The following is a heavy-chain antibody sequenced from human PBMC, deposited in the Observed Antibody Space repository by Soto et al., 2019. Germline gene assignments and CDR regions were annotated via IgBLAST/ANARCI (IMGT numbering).Heavy chain of an antibody. CDR1: GGSISSSSYY. V-gene: IGHV4-39*01. CDR2: IYYSGST. Sequence: SETLSLTCSVSGGSISSSSYYWGWIRQPPGKGLEWIGSIYYSGSTYYNPSLKSRVTISVDASKNQFFLKLSSVTAADTAVYYCARIIMVRGVSKDYYFDYWGQGTLVTVSS. CDR3: ARIIMVRGVSKDYYFDY. J-gene: IGHJ4*02. D-gene: IGHD3-10*01.